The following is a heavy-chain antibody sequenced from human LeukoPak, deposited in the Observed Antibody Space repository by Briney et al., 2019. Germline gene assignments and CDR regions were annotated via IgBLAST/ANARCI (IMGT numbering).Heavy chain of an antibody. CDR2: INHSGST. CDR3: ARDPHRDYGDSAFDI. V-gene: IGHV4-34*01. J-gene: IGHJ3*02. CDR1: GGSFSGYY. D-gene: IGHD4-17*01. Sequence: SGTLSLTCAVYGGSFSGYYWSWIRQPPGKGLEWIGEINHSGSTNYNPSLKSRVTISVDTSKNQFSLKLSSVTAADTAVYYCARDPHRDYGDSAFDIWGQGTMVTVSS.